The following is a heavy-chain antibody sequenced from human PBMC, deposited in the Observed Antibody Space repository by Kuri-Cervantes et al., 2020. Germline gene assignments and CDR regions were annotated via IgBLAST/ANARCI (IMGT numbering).Heavy chain of an antibody. CDR1: GFTFSSYA. CDR2: ISGSGGST. Sequence: GGSLRLSCAASGFTFSSYAMSWVRQAPGKGLEWVSAISGSGGSTYYADSVKGRFTISRDNAKNSLYLQMNSLRAEDTAVYYCARDQGDEGSTTYYYYGMDVWGQGTTVTVSS. D-gene: IGHD6-13*01. V-gene: IGHV3-23*01. J-gene: IGHJ6*02. CDR3: ARDQGDEGSTTYYYYGMDV.